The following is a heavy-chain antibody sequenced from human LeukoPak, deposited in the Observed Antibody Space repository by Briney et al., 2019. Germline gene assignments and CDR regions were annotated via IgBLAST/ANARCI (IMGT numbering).Heavy chain of an antibody. CDR1: GYIFTSYG. V-gene: IGHV1-46*01. CDR2: IKPSGGST. D-gene: IGHD2-2*01. Sequence: ASVKVSCKASGYIFTSYGISWVRQAPGQGLEWMGIIKPSGGSTSYAQKFQGRVTVTRDTSTSTVYMELSSLRSEDTAVYYCARVVPPAMDYYYGMDVWGQGTTVTVSS. CDR3: ARVVPPAMDYYYGMDV. J-gene: IGHJ6*02.